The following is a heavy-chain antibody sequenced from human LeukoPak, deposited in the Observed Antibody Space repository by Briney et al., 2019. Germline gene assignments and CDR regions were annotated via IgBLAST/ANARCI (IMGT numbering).Heavy chain of an antibody. CDR2: VSGSGDTT. V-gene: IGHV3-23*01. D-gene: IGHD3-16*01. CDR1: GFPFSSYA. J-gene: IGHJ4*02. CDR3: AKSDYYDESGHPSSFEY. Sequence: PGESLRLSCAASGFPFSSYAMSWVRQPPGKGLEWVSGVSGSGDTTYYADSVKGRFTISRDNSKNTLYLQMDSLRAEDAAIYYCAKSDYYDESGHPSSFEYWGQGTLATVSS.